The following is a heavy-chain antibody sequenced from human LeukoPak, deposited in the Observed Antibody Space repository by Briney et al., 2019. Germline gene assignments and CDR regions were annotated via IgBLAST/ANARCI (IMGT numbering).Heavy chain of an antibody. V-gene: IGHV4-28*05. J-gene: IGHJ3*02. CDR2: IYYSGSI. CDR3: ARKATTGPTKAAFDI. D-gene: IGHD4-17*01. Sequence: PSDTLSLTCAVSGYSMSSSNYWAWIRQPPGKGLEWIGHIYYSGSIYYNPSLKSRVTMSIDTSKNQFSLKLRSVTAVDTAVYYCARKATTGPTKAAFDIWGQGTMVTVSS. CDR1: GYSMSSSNY.